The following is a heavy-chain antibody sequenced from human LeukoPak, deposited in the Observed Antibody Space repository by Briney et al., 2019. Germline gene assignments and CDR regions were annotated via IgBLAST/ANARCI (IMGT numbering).Heavy chain of an antibody. Sequence: ASVKVSCKASGYTFTSYDINWVRQATGQGLEWMGWMNPNSGNTGYAQKFQGRVTMTRNTSISTAYMELSSLRSEDTAVYYCARGVYLYGLGSYSRKGFDPWGQGTLVTVSS. CDR3: ARGVYLYGLGSYSRKGFDP. D-gene: IGHD3-10*01. CDR1: GYTFTSYD. J-gene: IGHJ5*02. CDR2: MNPNSGNT. V-gene: IGHV1-8*01.